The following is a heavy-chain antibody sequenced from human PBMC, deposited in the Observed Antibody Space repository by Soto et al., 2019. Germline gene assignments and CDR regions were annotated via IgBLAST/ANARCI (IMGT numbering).Heavy chain of an antibody. Sequence: QVHLVQSGAEVKMPGASVKVSCKAPGFTFTSYAITWVRQAPGQGLEWMGWISAYNGATNYAQNFQGRVTMTTDSSTSPAYMELGSLTSDDTAVYFCARDFTGWPPDGVDSWGQGTLIIVSA. CDR2: ISAYNGAT. J-gene: IGHJ4*02. D-gene: IGHD3-16*01. CDR1: GFTFTSYA. V-gene: IGHV1-18*01. CDR3: ARDFTGWPPDGVDS.